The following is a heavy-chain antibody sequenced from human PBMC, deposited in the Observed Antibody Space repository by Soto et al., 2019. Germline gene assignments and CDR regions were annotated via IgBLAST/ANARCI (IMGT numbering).Heavy chain of an antibody. CDR1: NGSINSAGHF. D-gene: IGHD4-17*01. Sequence: PSETLSLTCSVSNGSINSAGHFWSWLRQHPGKGLEWLGYIYYSGSTYYNPSLQRRAAFSVDTSTSTAYMELRSLRSDATAVYYCARDLHGDPYYWGQGTLVTVSS. V-gene: IGHV4-31*03. CDR3: ARDLHGDPYY. CDR2: IYYSGST. J-gene: IGHJ4*02.